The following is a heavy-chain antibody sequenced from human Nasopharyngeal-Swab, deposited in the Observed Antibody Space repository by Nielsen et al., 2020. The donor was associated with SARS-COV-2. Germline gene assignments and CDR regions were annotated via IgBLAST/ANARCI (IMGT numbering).Heavy chain of an antibody. Sequence: GGSLRLSCAASGFTFSSYAMSWVRQAPGKGLEWVSAISGSGGSTSYADSVQGRFTISRDNSKNTLYLQMNSLRAEDTAVYYCANTNIAADYWGQGTLVTVSS. CDR3: ANTNIAADY. V-gene: IGHV3-23*01. D-gene: IGHD6-13*01. CDR2: ISGSGGST. J-gene: IGHJ4*02. CDR1: GFTFSSYA.